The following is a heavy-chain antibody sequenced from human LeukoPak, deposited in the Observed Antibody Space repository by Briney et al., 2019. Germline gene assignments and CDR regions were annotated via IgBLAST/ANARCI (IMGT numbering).Heavy chain of an antibody. V-gene: IGHV1-18*04. CDR1: GYSFNSFG. CDR3: AREAYSGNFGYYYYYYYMDV. Sequence: ASVKVSCKASGYSFNSFGITWVRQAPGQGLEWMGWIRVYNGKTHYAENFQGRVTMTTDTTTSTAYMELRSLTSDDTAVYYCAREAYSGNFGYYYYYYYMDVWGEGTTVTISS. D-gene: IGHD1-26*01. CDR2: IRVYNGKT. J-gene: IGHJ6*03.